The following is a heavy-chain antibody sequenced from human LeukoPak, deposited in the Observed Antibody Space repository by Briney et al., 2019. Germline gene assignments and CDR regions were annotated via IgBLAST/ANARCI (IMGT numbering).Heavy chain of an antibody. D-gene: IGHD4-17*01. Sequence: GGSLRLSCAASGFTFSSYWMHWVRQAPGKGLEWVAVISYDGSNKYYADSVKGRFTISRDNSKNTLYLQMNSLRAEDTAVYYCVRGDYGDYTLFDYWGQGTLVTVSS. J-gene: IGHJ4*02. CDR1: GFTFSSYW. CDR2: ISYDGSNK. V-gene: IGHV3-30*03. CDR3: VRGDYGDYTLFDY.